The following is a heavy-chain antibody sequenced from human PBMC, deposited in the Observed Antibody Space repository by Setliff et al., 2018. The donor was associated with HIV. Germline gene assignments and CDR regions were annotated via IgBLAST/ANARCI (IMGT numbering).Heavy chain of an antibody. V-gene: IGHV1-3*01. D-gene: IGHD3-22*01. Sequence: GASVKVSCKASGYTFNNYGISWVRQAPGQGLEWMGWTNAGSGNTKYSQRFQGRVTLTWDTSASTAYMEVSSLTSEDTAVYYCAKDYLPYYYDTPPYYPFDYWGQGTVVTVSS. CDR1: GYTFNNYG. CDR3: AKDYLPYYYDTPPYYPFDY. CDR2: TNAGSGNT. J-gene: IGHJ4*02.